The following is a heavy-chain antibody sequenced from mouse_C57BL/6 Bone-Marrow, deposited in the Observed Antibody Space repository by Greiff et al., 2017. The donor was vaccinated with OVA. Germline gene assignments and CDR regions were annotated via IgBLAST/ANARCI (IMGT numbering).Heavy chain of an antibody. Sequence: EVQVVESGGDLVKPGGSLKLSCAASGFTFSSYGLSWVRQTPDKRLEWVATISSGGSYTYYPDSVKGRFTISRDNAKNTLYLQMSSLKSEDTAMYYCARHTDYSKEASMDYWGQGTSVTVSS. CDR3: ARHTDYSKEASMDY. J-gene: IGHJ4*01. D-gene: IGHD2-5*01. CDR1: GFTFSSYG. CDR2: ISSGGSYT. V-gene: IGHV5-6*01.